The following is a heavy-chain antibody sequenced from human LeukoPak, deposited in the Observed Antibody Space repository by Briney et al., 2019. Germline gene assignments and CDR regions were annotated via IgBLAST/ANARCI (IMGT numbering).Heavy chain of an antibody. Sequence: PSETLSLTCAVSGGSISSSNWWSWVRQPPGKGLEWIGEIYHSGSTNYNPSLKSRVTISVDTSKNQFSLKLSSVTAADTAVYYCARAVDCSGGSCYGSNYYYYYMDVWGKGTTVTISS. D-gene: IGHD2-15*01. CDR2: IYHSGST. CDR3: ARAVDCSGGSCYGSNYYYYYMDV. CDR1: GGSISSSNW. V-gene: IGHV4-4*02. J-gene: IGHJ6*03.